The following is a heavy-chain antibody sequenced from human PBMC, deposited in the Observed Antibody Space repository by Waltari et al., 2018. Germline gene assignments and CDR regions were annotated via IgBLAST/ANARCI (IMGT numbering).Heavy chain of an antibody. CDR3: ARGIAVAGGGPYYPDY. V-gene: IGHV4-30-2*01. CDR1: GGSISSGGYY. J-gene: IGHJ4*02. D-gene: IGHD6-19*01. Sequence: QVQLQESGPGLVKPSQTLSLTCTVSGGSISSGGYYWSWIRQPPGKGLEWIGYIYHSGSTYYNPSLKSRVTISVDRSKNQFSLKLSSVTAADTAVYYCARGIAVAGGGPYYPDYWGQGTLVTVSS. CDR2: IYHSGST.